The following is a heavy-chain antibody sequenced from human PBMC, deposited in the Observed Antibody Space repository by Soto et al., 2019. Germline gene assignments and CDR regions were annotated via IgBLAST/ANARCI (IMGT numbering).Heavy chain of an antibody. CDR1: GFTFSSYS. V-gene: IGHV3-21*01. Sequence: GGSLRLSCAASGFTFSSYSMNWVRQAPGKGLEWVSSISSSSSYIYYADSVKGRFTISRDNTKNSLYLQMNSLRAEDTAVYYCATVSIPYGYDTPDFDYWGQGTLVTVSS. CDR2: ISSSSSYI. D-gene: IGHD5-12*01. J-gene: IGHJ4*02. CDR3: ATVSIPYGYDTPDFDY.